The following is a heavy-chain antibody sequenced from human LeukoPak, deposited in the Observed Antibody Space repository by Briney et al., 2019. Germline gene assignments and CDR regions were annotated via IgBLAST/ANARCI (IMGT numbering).Heavy chain of an antibody. CDR2: IYYSGST. J-gene: IGHJ4*02. Sequence: SETLSLTCTVSGGSISSYYWSWIRQPPGKGLEWIGYIYYSGSTNYNPSLKSRVTISVDTSKNQFSLKLSSVTAADTAVYYCARLSPYKQWLVFDYWAREPWSPSPQ. D-gene: IGHD6-19*01. CDR1: GGSISSYY. V-gene: IGHV4-59*08. CDR3: ARLSPYKQWLVFDY.